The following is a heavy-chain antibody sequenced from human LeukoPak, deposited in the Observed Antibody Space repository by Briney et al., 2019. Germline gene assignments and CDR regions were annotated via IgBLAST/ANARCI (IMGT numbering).Heavy chain of an antibody. J-gene: IGHJ4*02. CDR3: AKMGNPATVTADY. CDR1: GGSISSGGYS. V-gene: IGHV4-30-2*01. Sequence: NPSQTLSLTCAVSGGSISSGGYSWSWIRQPPGKGLEWIGYIYHSGSTYYNPSLKSRVTISVDTSENQFSLKLNSVTAADTAVYYCAKMGNPATVTADYWGQGTLVTVSS. CDR2: IYHSGST. D-gene: IGHD4-17*01.